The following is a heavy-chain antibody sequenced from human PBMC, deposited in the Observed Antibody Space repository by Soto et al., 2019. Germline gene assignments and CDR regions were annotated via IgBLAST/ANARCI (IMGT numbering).Heavy chain of an antibody. V-gene: IGHV3-30*04. D-gene: IGHD6-13*01. CDR2: ISYDGSNK. Sequence: GGSLRLSCAASGFTFSSYAMHWVRQAPGKGLEWVAVISYDGSNKYYADSVKGRFTISRDNSKNTLYLQMNSLRAEDTAMYYCARTKTGIAAAGHIDYWGQGTLVTVSS. CDR1: GFTFSSYA. CDR3: ARTKTGIAAAGHIDY. J-gene: IGHJ4*02.